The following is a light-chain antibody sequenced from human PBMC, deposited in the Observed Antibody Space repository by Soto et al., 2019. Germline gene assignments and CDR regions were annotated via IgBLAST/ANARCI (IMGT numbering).Light chain of an antibody. J-gene: IGLJ3*02. CDR1: ASNMGSNF. CDR3: ATWDDNVKGPV. V-gene: IGLV1-44*01. Sequence: QAVLTQPPSASGPPGQRVTISCSGRASNMGSNFVSWYQVVPGPAPKLLIYTNSHRPSGVPDRFSGSRSGTSASLDISGLQSDDEADYFCATWDDNVKGPVFGGGTKLTVL. CDR2: TNS.